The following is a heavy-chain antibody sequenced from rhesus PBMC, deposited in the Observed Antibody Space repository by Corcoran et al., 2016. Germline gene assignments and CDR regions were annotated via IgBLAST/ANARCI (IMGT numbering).Heavy chain of an antibody. CDR1: GGSISGGYD. V-gene: IGHV4-76*01. J-gene: IGHJ4*01. D-gene: IGHD3-28*01. Sequence: QVQLQESGPGLVKPSETLSLTCAVSGGSISGGYDWSWVRQPPGKGLEWIGYIYGSSGSTNYNPSLKNRVTISKDTSKNQFSLKLSSVTAADTAVYYCARRGYYDSGYYSDYWGQGVLVTVSS. CDR2: IYGSSGST. CDR3: ARRGYYDSGYYSDY.